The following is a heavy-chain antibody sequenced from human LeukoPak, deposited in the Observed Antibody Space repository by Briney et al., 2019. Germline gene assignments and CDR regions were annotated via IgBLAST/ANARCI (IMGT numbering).Heavy chain of an antibody. V-gene: IGHV3-30*03. CDR2: ISYDGSNK. CDR1: GFTFSSYG. CDR3: ALSIVGASGGMGV. D-gene: IGHD1-26*01. Sequence: PGGSLRLPCAASGFTFSSYGMHWVRQAPGKGLEWVAVISYDGSNKYYADSVKGRFTISRDNSKNTLYLQMNSLRAEDTAVYYCALSIVGASGGMGVWGQGTTVTVSS. J-gene: IGHJ6*02.